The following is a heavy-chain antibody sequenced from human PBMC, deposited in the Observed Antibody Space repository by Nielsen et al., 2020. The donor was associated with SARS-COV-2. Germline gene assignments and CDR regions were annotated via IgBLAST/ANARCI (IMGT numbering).Heavy chain of an antibody. Sequence: ASVKVSCKASGDTFPIDNIHWLRQAPGQGLEWIGIINLSAGSTDSAQKFKGRVTMTRDTPASTVYLALTSLKSEDTAVYYCATPITVDYFDYWGQGTLVTVSS. V-gene: IGHV1-46*01. CDR1: GDTFPIDN. CDR2: INLSAGST. J-gene: IGHJ4*02. CDR3: ATPITVDYFDY.